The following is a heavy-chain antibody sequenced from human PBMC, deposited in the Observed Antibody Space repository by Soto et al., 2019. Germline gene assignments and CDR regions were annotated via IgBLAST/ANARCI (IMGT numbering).Heavy chain of an antibody. J-gene: IGHJ4*02. CDR2: INSDGSST. V-gene: IGHV3-74*01. D-gene: IGHD3-3*01. CDR3: ARTPKDFRFFDY. CDR1: GFTFSSYW. Sequence: GGSLRLSCAASGFTFSSYWMHWVRQAPGKGLVWVSRINSDGSSTSYADSVKGRFTISRDNAKNTLYLQMNSLRAEDTAVYYCARTPKDFRFFDYWGQGTLVTVSS.